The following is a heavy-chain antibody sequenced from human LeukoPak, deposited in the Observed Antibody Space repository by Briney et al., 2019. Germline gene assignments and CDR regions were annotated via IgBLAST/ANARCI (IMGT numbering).Heavy chain of an antibody. J-gene: IGHJ4*02. CDR1: GFTFSKYW. CDR2: INTDGTVT. D-gene: IGHD6-19*01. CDR3: ATKQWLAPPPDS. V-gene: IGHV3-74*01. Sequence: GGSLRLSCAASGFTFSKYWMLWVRQAPGKGLESVSRINTDGTVTTYADSVKGQFTVSRDNADNTMFLQMNSVRDEDTAVYYCATKQWLAPPPDSWGQGTPVTVSS.